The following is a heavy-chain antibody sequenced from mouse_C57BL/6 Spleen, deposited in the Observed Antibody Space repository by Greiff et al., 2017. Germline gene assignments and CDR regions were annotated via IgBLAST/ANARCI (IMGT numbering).Heavy chain of an antibody. CDR3: ARGGSYYYGSSRGMDY. D-gene: IGHD1-1*01. J-gene: IGHJ4*01. V-gene: IGHV1-9*01. CDR2: ILPGSGST. CDR1: GYTFTGYW. Sequence: QVQLKESGAELMKPGASVKLSCKATGYTFTGYWIEWVKQRPGHGLEWIGEILPGSGSTNYNEKFKGKATFTADTSSNTAYMQLSSLTTEDSAIYYCARGGSYYYGSSRGMDYWGQGTSVTVSS.